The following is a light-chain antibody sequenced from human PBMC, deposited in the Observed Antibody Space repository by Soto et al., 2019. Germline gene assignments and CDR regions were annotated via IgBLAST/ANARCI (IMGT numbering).Light chain of an antibody. CDR3: QHYRSAQMT. CDR2: GVS. J-gene: IGKJ1*01. V-gene: IGKV1-27*01. Sequence: DIQMTQSPSSLSAXVGDRVTITCRASQGVANYLGWYQQKPGKVPKALIYGVSTLQSGVPSRFSGSGSDTDFTLTISSLQPEDAATYYCQHYRSAQMTFGQGTKVDIK. CDR1: QGVANY.